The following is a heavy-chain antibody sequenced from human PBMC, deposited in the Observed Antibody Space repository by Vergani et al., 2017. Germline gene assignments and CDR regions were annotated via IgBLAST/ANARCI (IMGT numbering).Heavy chain of an antibody. Sequence: EVQLVQSGAEVKKPGESLKISCKGSGYSFNRYWIGWVRQMPGKGLEWMGIINPDDSHIRYSPSFQGQVTISADKSTSTAYLQWSSLKASDTAIYYCARPGLVVGFQHWGQGTLVTVSS. J-gene: IGHJ1*01. CDR3: ARPGLVVGFQH. CDR1: GYSFNRYW. D-gene: IGHD3-22*01. CDR2: INPDDSHI. V-gene: IGHV5-51*03.